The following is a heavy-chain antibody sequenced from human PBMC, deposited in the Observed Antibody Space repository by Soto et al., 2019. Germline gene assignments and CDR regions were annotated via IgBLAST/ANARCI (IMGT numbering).Heavy chain of an antibody. Sequence: GASVKVSCKASGYTFTSYGISWVRQAPGQGLEWMGWISAYNGNTNYAQKLQGRVTMTTDTSTSTAYMELSSLRSDDTAVYYCAKDICGPSSCYNDYWGQGTLVTVSS. CDR1: GYTFTSYG. D-gene: IGHD2-15*01. V-gene: IGHV1-18*01. J-gene: IGHJ4*02. CDR2: ISAYNGNT. CDR3: AKDICGPSSCYNDY.